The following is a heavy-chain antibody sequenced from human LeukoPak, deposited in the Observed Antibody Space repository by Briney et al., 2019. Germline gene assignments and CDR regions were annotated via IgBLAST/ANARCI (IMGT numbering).Heavy chain of an antibody. D-gene: IGHD1-1*01. CDR2: ISSSSSYI. CDR3: ARAQLERRGYYYYMDV. V-gene: IGHV3-21*01. J-gene: IGHJ6*03. Sequence: GGSLRLSCAASGFTFSTYSMNWVRQAPGKGLEWVSSISSSSSYIHYADSMKGRFTISRDNAKKSLYLQMNSLRAEDTAVYYCARAQLERRGYYYYMDVWGKGTTVTVSS. CDR1: GFTFSTYS.